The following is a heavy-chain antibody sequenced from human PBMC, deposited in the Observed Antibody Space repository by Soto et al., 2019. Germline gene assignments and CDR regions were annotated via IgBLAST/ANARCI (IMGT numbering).Heavy chain of an antibody. CDR2: TSYTGNT. Sequence: ETPSIPCVVSAGTATSHHGSWIRQFTGPGLEWIAYTSYTGNTNYTPSLQSRVTISLDTDQSQVSLKLTSMTAADTAVYYCARDIHAGVTHYFGPWGQGTLVKVAS. CDR3: ARDIHAGVTHYFGP. V-gene: IGHV4-59*02. CDR1: AGTATSHH. D-gene: IGHD2-8*01. J-gene: IGHJ5*02.